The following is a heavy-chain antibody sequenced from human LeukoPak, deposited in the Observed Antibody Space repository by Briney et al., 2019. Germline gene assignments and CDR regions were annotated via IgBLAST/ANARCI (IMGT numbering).Heavy chain of an antibody. CDR2: IIPIFGTA. D-gene: IGHD3-3*01. V-gene: IGHV1-69*13. CDR1: GGTFSSYA. J-gene: IGHJ5*02. Sequence: GASVKVSCKASGGTFSSYAISWVRQAPGQGLEWMGGIIPIFGTANYAQKFQGRVTITADESTSTAYMELSSLRSEDTAVYYCARGALEVEWLSGHNWFDPWGQGTLVTVSS. CDR3: ARGALEVEWLSGHNWFDP.